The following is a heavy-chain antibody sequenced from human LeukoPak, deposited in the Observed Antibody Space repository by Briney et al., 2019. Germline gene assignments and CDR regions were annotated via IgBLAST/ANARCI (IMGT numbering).Heavy chain of an antibody. CDR2: IRSKAYGGTT. J-gene: IGHJ5*02. D-gene: IGHD5-18*01. CDR1: GFTFGDYA. CDR3: ARDLRSDGGYSYGYRRLKNWFDP. Sequence: GGSLRLSCTASGFTFGDYAMSWVRQAPGKGLEWVGFIRSKAYGGTTEYAASEKGRFTISRDDSKSIAYLQMNSLKTEDTAVYYCARDLRSDGGYSYGYRRLKNWFDPWGQGTLVTVSS. V-gene: IGHV3-49*04.